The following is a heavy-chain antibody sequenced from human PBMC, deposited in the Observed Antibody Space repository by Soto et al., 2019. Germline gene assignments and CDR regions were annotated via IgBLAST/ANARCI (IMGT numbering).Heavy chain of an antibody. Sequence: SCKASGYTFTSYGISWVRQAPGKGLEWVSLISWDGGSTYYADSVKGRFTISRDNSKNSLYLQMNSLRAEDTALYYCAKDMGPMGYYYYGMDVWGQGTTVTVSS. J-gene: IGHJ6*02. CDR2: ISWDGGST. CDR1: GYTFTSYG. D-gene: IGHD2-8*01. V-gene: IGHV3-43D*04. CDR3: AKDMGPMGYYYYGMDV.